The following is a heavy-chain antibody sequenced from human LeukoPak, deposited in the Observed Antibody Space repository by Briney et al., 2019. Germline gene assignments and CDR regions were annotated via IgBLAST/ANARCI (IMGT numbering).Heavy chain of an antibody. CDR1: GFTFSSYS. D-gene: IGHD6-19*01. V-gene: IGHV3-21*01. Sequence: GGSLRLSCAASGFTFSSYSMNWVRQAPGKGLEWVSSVSSSSSYIYYADSVKGRFTISRDNAKNSLYPQMNSLRAEDTAVYYCARDLGYSSGWYGDYWGQGTLVTVSS. CDR3: ARDLGYSSGWYGDY. J-gene: IGHJ4*02. CDR2: VSSSSSYI.